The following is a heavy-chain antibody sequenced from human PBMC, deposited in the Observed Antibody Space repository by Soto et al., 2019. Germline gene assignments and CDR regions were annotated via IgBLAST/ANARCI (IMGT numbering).Heavy chain of an antibody. CDR1: GGSISSYY. Sequence: SETLSLTCTVSGGSISSYYWSWIRQPPGKGLEWIGYIYYSGSTNYNPSLKSRVTISVDTSKNQFSLKLSSVTAADTAVYYCAAEYSGYDDYYYYMDVWGKGTTVTVSS. CDR3: AAEYSGYDDYYYYMDV. J-gene: IGHJ6*03. CDR2: IYYSGST. V-gene: IGHV4-59*08. D-gene: IGHD5-12*01.